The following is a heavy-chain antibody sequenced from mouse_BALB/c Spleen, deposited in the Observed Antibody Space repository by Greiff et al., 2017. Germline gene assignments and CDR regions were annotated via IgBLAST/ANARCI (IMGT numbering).Heavy chain of an antibody. D-gene: IGHD3-1*01. CDR3: ARRQLGLADY. CDR1: GFNIKDTY. V-gene: IGHV14-3*02. CDR2: IDPANGNT. Sequence: EVKLQQSGAELVKPGASVKLSCTASGFNIKDTYMHWVKQRPEQGLEWIGRIDPANGNTKYDPKFQGKATITADTSSNTAYLQLSSLTSEDTAVYYCARRQLGLADYWGQGTTLTVSS. J-gene: IGHJ2*01.